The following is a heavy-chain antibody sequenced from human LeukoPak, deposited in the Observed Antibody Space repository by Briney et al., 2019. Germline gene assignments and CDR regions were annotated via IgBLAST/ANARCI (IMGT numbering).Heavy chain of an antibody. J-gene: IGHJ6*02. Sequence: ASVKVSCKASGYTFTSYDINWVRQAPGQGLEWMGWINPNSGGTNYAQKFQGRVTMTRDTSISTAYMELSRLRSDDTAVYYCAREEYQLLGGYYYYGMDVWGQGTTVTVSS. CDR1: GYTFTSYD. CDR2: INPNSGGT. CDR3: AREEYQLLGGYYYYGMDV. V-gene: IGHV1-2*02. D-gene: IGHD2-2*01.